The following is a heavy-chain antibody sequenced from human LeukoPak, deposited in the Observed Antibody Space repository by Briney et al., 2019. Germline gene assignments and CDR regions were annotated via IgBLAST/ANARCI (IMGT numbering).Heavy chain of an antibody. Sequence: GGSLRLSCAASGFTFSSYAMTWVRQAPGKGLEWVSVITGSGGATYYADSVKGRFTISTDDSKNTLFLQMNSLRAEDTALYYCAKSRYTWNLMPDFDYWGQGTLVTVSS. CDR3: AKSRYTWNLMPDFDY. J-gene: IGHJ4*02. V-gene: IGHV3-23*01. CDR1: GFTFSSYA. CDR2: ITGSGGAT. D-gene: IGHD1-20*01.